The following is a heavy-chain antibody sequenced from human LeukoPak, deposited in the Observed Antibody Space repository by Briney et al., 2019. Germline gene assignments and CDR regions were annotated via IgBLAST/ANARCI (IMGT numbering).Heavy chain of an antibody. D-gene: IGHD6-19*01. CDR2: ISSSGSII. CDR3: ARDIRSGWYIGGTATHYGMDV. CDR1: GFTFSDYY. J-gene: IGHJ6*02. Sequence: GGSLRLSCAASGFTFSDYYMSWIRQAPGKGLEWVSYISSSGSIIYYADSVKGRFTISRDNAKNSLYLQMNSLRAEDTAVYYCARDIRSGWYIGGTATHYGMDVWGQGTTVTVSS. V-gene: IGHV3-11*01.